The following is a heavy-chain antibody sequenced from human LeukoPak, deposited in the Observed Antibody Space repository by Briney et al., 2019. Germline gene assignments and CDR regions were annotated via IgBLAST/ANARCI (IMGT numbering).Heavy chain of an antibody. CDR1: GYTFTKYY. V-gene: IGHV1-46*01. D-gene: IGHD6-13*01. J-gene: IGHJ3*02. CDR2: INPSGGST. Sequence: ASVTVSFKASGYTFTKYYMHWVRQAPGQGLEWMGIINPSGGSTSYAQKFQGRVTMTRDTSTSTVYMELSSLRSEDTAMYYCARVRIAAAVSDAFDIWGQGTMVTVSS. CDR3: ARVRIAAAVSDAFDI.